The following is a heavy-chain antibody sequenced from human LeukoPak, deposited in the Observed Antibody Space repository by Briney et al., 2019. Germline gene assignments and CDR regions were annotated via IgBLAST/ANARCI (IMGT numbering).Heavy chain of an antibody. CDR2: ISYSGNT. J-gene: IGHJ4*02. CDR1: GDSISSYY. D-gene: IGHD3-22*01. Sequence: SETLSLTCTVSGDSISSYYWNWIRQPPGEGLEWIGYISYSGNTNYNPSLKSRATISLDTSKNQFSLKLSSVTAADTAVYYCATYYYDSSGYYGFDYWGQGTLVTVSS. CDR3: ATYYYDSSGYYGFDY. V-gene: IGHV4-59*01.